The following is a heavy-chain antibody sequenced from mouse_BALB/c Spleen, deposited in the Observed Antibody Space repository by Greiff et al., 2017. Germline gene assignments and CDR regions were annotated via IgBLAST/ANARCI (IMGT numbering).Heavy chain of an antibody. CDR2: INPSNGGT. CDR3: TREGGLRRAWFAY. J-gene: IGHJ3*01. D-gene: IGHD2-4*01. Sequence: QVQLQQSGAELVKPGASVKLSCKASGYTFTSYYMYWVKQRPGQGLEWIGEINPSNGGTNFNEKFKSKATLTVDKSSSTAYMQLSSLTSEDSAVYYCTREGGLRRAWFAYWGQGTLVTVSA. CDR1: GYTFTSYY. V-gene: IGHV1S81*02.